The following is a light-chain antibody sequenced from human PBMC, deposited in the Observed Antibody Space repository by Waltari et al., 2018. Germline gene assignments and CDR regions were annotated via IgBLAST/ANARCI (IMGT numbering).Light chain of an antibody. Sequence: DTQMTQSPSTLSASVGERVTITCRASQSINNWLVWYQQKPGKAPELLIFKASRLETGVPSRFSGSGSGTEFTLTIFSLQPDDFAIYYCQQYSSYPYTFGQGTKLEIK. CDR3: QQYSSYPYT. V-gene: IGKV1-5*03. CDR1: QSINNW. J-gene: IGKJ2*01. CDR2: KAS.